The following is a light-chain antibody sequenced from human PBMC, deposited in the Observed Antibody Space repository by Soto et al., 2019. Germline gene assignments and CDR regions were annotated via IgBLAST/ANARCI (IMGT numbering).Light chain of an antibody. CDR3: AVRADRLSGNWDRV. V-gene: IGLV1-47*01. CDR1: NSNIESNY. Sequence: QSVLTQTPSASGTPGQRVTIFCSGNNSNIESNYVYWYQQFPGTAPKVLIYKDDQRPSGVPHRFSGSKSGASASLAISGLRSEDEADSYCAVRADRLSGNWDRVFGGGTKVTVL. CDR2: KDD. J-gene: IGLJ2*01.